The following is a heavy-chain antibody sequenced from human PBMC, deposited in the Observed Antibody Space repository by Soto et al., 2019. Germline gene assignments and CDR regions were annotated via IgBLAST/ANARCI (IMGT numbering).Heavy chain of an antibody. J-gene: IGHJ5*02. Sequence: ASVKVSCKASGYTFTSYGISWVRQAPGQGLEWMGWISAYNGNTNYAQKLQGRVTMTTDTSTSTAYMELRSLRSDDTAVYYCARDESGSYGGYLWFDPWGQGTLVTVSS. CDR3: ARDESGSYGGYLWFDP. CDR2: ISAYNGNT. D-gene: IGHD1-26*01. CDR1: GYTFTSYG. V-gene: IGHV1-18*01.